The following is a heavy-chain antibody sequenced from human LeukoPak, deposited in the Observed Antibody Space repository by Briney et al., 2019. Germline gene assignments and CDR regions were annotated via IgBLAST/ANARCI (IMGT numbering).Heavy chain of an antibody. V-gene: IGHV1-8*01. J-gene: IGHJ5*02. CDR2: MNPNSGNT. CDR1: GYTFIGYD. D-gene: IGHD3-16*01. CDR3: AREGAAGGFAVDP. Sequence: ASVKVSCKTSGYTFIGYDINWVRQATGQGPEWMGWMNPNSGNTGYAQKFQGRVTMTRNTSKNTAYMELSSLRSDDTAVYYCAREGAAGGFAVDPWGQGTLVTVSS.